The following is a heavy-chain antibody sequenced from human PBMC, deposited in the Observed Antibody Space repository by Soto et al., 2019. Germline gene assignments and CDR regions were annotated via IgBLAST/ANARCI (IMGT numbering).Heavy chain of an antibody. V-gene: IGHV4-30-2*01. CDR1: GGSISSGGYS. J-gene: IGHJ3*02. CDR3: ARRDSSGYNDAFDI. CDR2: IYHSGST. Sequence: QLQLQESGSGLVKPSQTLSLTCAVSGGSISSGGYSWSWIRQPPGKGLEWIGYIYHSGSTYYNPSLKSRGTISVDRSKNQFSLKLSSVTAADTAVYYCARRDSSGYNDAFDIWGQGTMVTVSS. D-gene: IGHD3-22*01.